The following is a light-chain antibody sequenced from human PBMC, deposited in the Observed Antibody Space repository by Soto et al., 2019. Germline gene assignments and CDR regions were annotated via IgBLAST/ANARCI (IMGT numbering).Light chain of an antibody. J-gene: IGLJ1*01. CDR3: FSFTSTNTHV. V-gene: IGLV2-23*01. CDR2: ETS. Sequence: QSLLTHPASLSGSPGQSVTISCTGTSSDFGSYKFVSWYQHHPGTVPKVIIYETSRRPSGVSDRFSGSKSGNTASLTISGLQAEDEADYYCFSFTSTNTHVFGSGTKVTVL. CDR1: SSDFGSYKF.